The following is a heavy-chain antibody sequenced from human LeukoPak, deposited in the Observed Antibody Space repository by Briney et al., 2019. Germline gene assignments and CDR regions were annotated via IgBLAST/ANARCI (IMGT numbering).Heavy chain of an antibody. CDR1: GGSISSGDYY. CDR3: ARSPLGSPIDY. V-gene: IGHV4-30-4*08. Sequence: SETLSPTCTVSGGSISSGDYYWSWIRQPPGKGLEWIGYIYYSGSTYYNPSLKSRVTISVDTSKNQFSLKLSSVTAADTAVYYCARSPLGSPIDYWGQGTLVTVSS. D-gene: IGHD1-26*01. CDR2: IYYSGST. J-gene: IGHJ4*02.